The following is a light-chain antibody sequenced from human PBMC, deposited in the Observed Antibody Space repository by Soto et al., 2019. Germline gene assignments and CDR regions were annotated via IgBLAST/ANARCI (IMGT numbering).Light chain of an antibody. J-gene: IGLJ2*01. Sequence: QSVLTQPPSASGTPGQRVTISCSGSSSNIGRNYVCWYQQLPGTAPKLLIYRNNQRPSGVPDRFSGSKSGTSASLAISGLRSEDEADYYCAAWDDSLSAHVVFGGGTKLTVL. CDR1: SSNIGRNY. V-gene: IGLV1-47*01. CDR3: AAWDDSLSAHVV. CDR2: RNN.